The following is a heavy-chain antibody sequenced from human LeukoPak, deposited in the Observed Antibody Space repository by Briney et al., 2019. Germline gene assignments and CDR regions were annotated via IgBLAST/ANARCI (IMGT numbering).Heavy chain of an antibody. CDR1: GYTFTDYY. CDR2: INPNSGGT. V-gene: IGHV1-2*02. D-gene: IGHD3-10*01. CDR3: ARDRSRYGSGQDYMDV. Sequence: ASVKVSCKASGYTFTDYYIHWVRQAPGQGLEWMGWINPNSGGTNYAQKFQGRVTMTRDTSISTAYMEVSRLRSDDTAVYYCARDRSRYGSGQDYMDVWGKGTTVTVSS. J-gene: IGHJ6*03.